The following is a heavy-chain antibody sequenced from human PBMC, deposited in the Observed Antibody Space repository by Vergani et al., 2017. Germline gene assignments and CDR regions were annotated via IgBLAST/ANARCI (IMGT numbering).Heavy chain of an antibody. CDR2: IYYSGST. J-gene: IGHJ5*02. V-gene: IGHV4-31*03. Sequence: QVQLQESGPGLVKPSQTLSLTCTVSGGSISSGGYYWSWIRQHPGKGLEWIGYIYYSGSTYYNPSLKSRVTISVDTSKNQFSLKLSSVTAADTAVYYCARDRFFGIAAAGRRESWFDPWGQGTLVTVSS. CDR1: GGSISSGGYY. D-gene: IGHD6-13*01. CDR3: ARDRFFGIAAAGRRESWFDP.